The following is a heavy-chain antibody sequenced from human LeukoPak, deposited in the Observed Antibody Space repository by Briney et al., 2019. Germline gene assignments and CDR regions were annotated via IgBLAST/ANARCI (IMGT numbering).Heavy chain of an antibody. Sequence: ASVKVSCKASGYAFTNYHIAWVRQAPGQGLEWMGWVSTNDGNTVYAQRLQGRVTMTTDTSTSVAYMELRSLTSDDTAVYYCTRAPPGMTMMTDYWGQGTLVTVSS. J-gene: IGHJ4*02. V-gene: IGHV1-18*01. D-gene: IGHD3-22*01. CDR3: TRAPPGMTMMTDY. CDR1: GYAFTNYH. CDR2: VSTNDGNT.